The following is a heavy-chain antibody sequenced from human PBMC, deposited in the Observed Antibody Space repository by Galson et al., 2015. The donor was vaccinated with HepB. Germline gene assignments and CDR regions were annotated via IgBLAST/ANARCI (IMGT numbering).Heavy chain of an antibody. J-gene: IGHJ6*02. V-gene: IGHV3-7*03. Sequence: LRLSCAASGFTFSSYWMNWVRQAPGKGLEWVAHINQDGSSKYYVGSVKGRFTISRDNAKDSVYLQLDSLRAEDTAVYYCARRISLVRGIITKPDYYYGMDVWGQGTTVTVAS. CDR1: GFTFSSYW. CDR2: INQDGSSK. CDR3: ARRISLVRGIITKPDYYYGMDV. D-gene: IGHD3-3*01.